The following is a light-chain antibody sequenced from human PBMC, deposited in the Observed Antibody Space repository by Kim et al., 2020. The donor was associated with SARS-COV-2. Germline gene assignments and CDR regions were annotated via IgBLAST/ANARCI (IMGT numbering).Light chain of an antibody. CDR1: QSVICSY. CDR2: DAS. J-gene: IGKJ4*01. CDR3: QQYGASPLT. V-gene: IGKV3-20*01. Sequence: AGTRATRSCRASQSVICSYLAWYQQKPGQAPRLLIFDASRRATGIPDRFSGSGSGTDFTLAISRLEPEDFAVYFCQQYGASPLTFGGGTKVDIK.